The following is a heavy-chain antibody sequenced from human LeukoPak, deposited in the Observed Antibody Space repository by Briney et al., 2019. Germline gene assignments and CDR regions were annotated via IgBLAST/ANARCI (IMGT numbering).Heavy chain of an antibody. CDR1: GYTFTSYD. V-gene: IGHV1-8*01. CDR3: ARGPPNWGYDY. CDR2: MSPNSGNT. J-gene: IGHJ4*02. D-gene: IGHD7-27*01. Sequence: ASVKVSCKASGYTFTSYDFDWVRQAPGQGLEWMGWMSPNSGNTDYAQEFQGRVTMTRDTSINTAYMELSSLRSEDTAVYYCARGPPNWGYDYWGQGTLVTVSS.